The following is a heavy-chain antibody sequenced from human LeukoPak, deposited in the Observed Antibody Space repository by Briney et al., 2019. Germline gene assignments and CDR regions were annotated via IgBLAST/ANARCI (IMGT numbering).Heavy chain of an antibody. D-gene: IGHD1-7*01. J-gene: IGHJ5*02. V-gene: IGHV3-21*01. Sequence: PGGSLRLSCAASGFTFSSYSMNWGRQAPGKGLEWVSSISSSSSYIYYADSAKGRFTISRDNAKNSLYLQMNSMRAEDTAVYYCARTGTTTFRWFDPWGQGTLVTVSS. CDR3: ARTGTTTFRWFDP. CDR1: GFTFSSYS. CDR2: ISSSSSYI.